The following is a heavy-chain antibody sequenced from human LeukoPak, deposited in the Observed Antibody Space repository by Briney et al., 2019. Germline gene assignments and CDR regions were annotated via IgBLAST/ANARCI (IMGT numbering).Heavy chain of an antibody. CDR2: INPNSGGT. D-gene: IGHD2-2*02. V-gene: IGHV1-2*02. CDR3: ARPYCSSTSCSTDDAFDI. CDR1: GYTFTGYY. J-gene: IGHJ3*02. Sequence: GASVKVSCKASGYTFTGYYMHWVRQAPGQGLEWMGWINPNSGGTNYAQKFQGRVTMTRDTSISTAYMELSRLRSDDTAVYYCARPYCSSTSCSTDDAFDIWGQGTMVTVSS.